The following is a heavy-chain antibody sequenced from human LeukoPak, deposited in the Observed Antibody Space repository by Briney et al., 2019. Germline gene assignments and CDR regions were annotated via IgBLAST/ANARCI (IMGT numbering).Heavy chain of an antibody. CDR1: GGSISSSTYY. D-gene: IGHD6-19*01. Sequence: SETLSLTCTVSGGSISSSTYYWGCIRQPPGKGLEWTGSIYYSGNTYYNPSLKSRVTISVDTSNNQFSLKLSSVTAADTAVYYCARYQVGVAGRYVDVWGKGTTVTISS. V-gene: IGHV4-39*01. CDR3: ARYQVGVAGRYVDV. CDR2: IYYSGNT. J-gene: IGHJ6*03.